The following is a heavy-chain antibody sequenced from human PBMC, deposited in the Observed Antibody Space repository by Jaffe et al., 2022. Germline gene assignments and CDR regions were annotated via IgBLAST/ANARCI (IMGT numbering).Heavy chain of an antibody. D-gene: IGHD2-2*03. J-gene: IGHJ4*02. CDR2: ISAHNGDT. V-gene: IGHV1-18*01. CDR1: GYTFTYYG. CDR3: ARDVDIVVVPGPMESDH. Sequence: QVQLVQSGAEVKMPGASVKVSCKASGYTFTYYGITWVRQAPGQGLEWMGWISAHNGDTDYAQKFQGRVTMTTDTSTSTAYLELRSLRSDDTAVYYCARDVDIVVVPGPMESDHWGQGTLVTVSS.